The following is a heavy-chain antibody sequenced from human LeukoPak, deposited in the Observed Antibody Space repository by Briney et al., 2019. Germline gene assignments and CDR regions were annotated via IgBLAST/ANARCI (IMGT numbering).Heavy chain of an antibody. V-gene: IGHV3-7*01. D-gene: IGHD3-16*02. CDR3: ARGGYVWGSYRENWFDP. Sequence: GGSLRLSCAASGFTFSSYWMHWVRQAPGKGLEWVANINQDGSQKYYVDSVKGRFTISRDNAKNSLYLQMNSLRAEDTAVYYCARGGYVWGSYRENWFDPWGQGTLVTVSS. J-gene: IGHJ5*02. CDR2: INQDGSQK. CDR1: GFTFSSYW.